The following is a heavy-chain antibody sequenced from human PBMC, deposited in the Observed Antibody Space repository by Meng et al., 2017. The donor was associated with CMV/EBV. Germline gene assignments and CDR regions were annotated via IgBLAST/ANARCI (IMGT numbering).Heavy chain of an antibody. CDR2: ISSSSSYI. CDR3: ARDVYYYDSSGYYIDY. Sequence: GESLKISCAASGFTFSSYSMNWVRQAPGKGLEWVSSISSSSSYIYYADLVKGRFTISRDNAKNSLYLQMNSLRAEDTAVYYCARDVYYYDSSGYYIDYWGQGTLVTVSS. D-gene: IGHD3-22*01. CDR1: GFTFSSYS. J-gene: IGHJ4*02. V-gene: IGHV3-21*01.